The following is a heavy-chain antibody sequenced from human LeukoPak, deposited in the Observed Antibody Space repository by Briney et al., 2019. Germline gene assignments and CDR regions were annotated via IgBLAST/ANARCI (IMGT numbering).Heavy chain of an antibody. J-gene: IGHJ4*02. CDR3: ATTENSSGWFGY. V-gene: IGHV4-59*08. D-gene: IGHD6-19*01. CDR2: IYYSGST. CDR1: GGSISSYY. Sequence: SETLSLTCTVSGGSISSYYWTWIRQPPGKGPEWIGYIYYSGSTNYNPSLKSRVTISVDTSKNQFSLTLSSVTAADTAMYYCATTENSSGWFGYWGQGALVTVSS.